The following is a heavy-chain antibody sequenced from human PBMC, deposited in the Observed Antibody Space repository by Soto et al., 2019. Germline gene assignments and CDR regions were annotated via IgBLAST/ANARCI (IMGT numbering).Heavy chain of an antibody. J-gene: IGHJ4*02. CDR2: IYYSGST. CDR1: GGSISSYY. D-gene: IGHD3-22*01. V-gene: IGHV4-59*01. Sequence: SETLSLTCTVSGGSISSYYWSWIRQPPGKGLEWIGYIYYSGSTNYNPSLKSRVTISVDTSKNQFSLKLSSVTAADTAVYYCARLRYYYDNSHTSAVFDYWGQGTLVTVSS. CDR3: ARLRYYYDNSHTSAVFDY.